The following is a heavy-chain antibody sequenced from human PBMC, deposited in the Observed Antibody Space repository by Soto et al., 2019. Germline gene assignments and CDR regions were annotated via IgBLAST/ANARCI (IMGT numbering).Heavy chain of an antibody. V-gene: IGHV3-33*01. J-gene: IGHJ4*02. D-gene: IGHD4-17*01. Sequence: GGSLRLSCAASGFTFSSYGMHWVRQAPGKGLEWVAVIWYDGSNKYYADSVKGRFTISRDNSKNTLYLQMNSLRAEDTAVYYCARRGRPDYGDYRTPNYFDYWGQGTLVTVSS. CDR2: IWYDGSNK. CDR3: ARRGRPDYGDYRTPNYFDY. CDR1: GFTFSSYG.